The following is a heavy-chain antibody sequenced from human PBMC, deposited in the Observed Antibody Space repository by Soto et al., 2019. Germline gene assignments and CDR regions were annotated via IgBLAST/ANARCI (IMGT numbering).Heavy chain of an antibody. CDR1: GGSISSYY. Sequence: SETLSLTCTVSGGSISSYYWSWIRQPPGKGLEWIGYIYYSGSTNYNPSLKSRVTISVDTSKNQLSLKLSSVTAADTAVYYCVGVAGRVWGQGTLVTVSS. J-gene: IGHJ4*02. CDR2: IYYSGST. V-gene: IGHV4-59*08. CDR3: VGVAGRV. D-gene: IGHD6-19*01.